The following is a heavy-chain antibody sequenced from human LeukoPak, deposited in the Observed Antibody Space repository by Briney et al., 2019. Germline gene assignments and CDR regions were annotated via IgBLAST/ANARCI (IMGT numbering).Heavy chain of an antibody. V-gene: IGHV3-30*02. CDR2: IRYDGSNK. CDR3: AKDESRVRGIIRDAFDL. D-gene: IGHD3-10*01. CDR1: GFTFSSYG. Sequence: GGSLRLSCAASGFTFSSYGMHWVCQAPGKGLEWVAFIRYDGSNKYYADSVKGRFTISRDNAKNSLYLQMNSLRAEDSALYYCAKDESRVRGIIRDAFDLWGQGTMVSVSS. J-gene: IGHJ3*01.